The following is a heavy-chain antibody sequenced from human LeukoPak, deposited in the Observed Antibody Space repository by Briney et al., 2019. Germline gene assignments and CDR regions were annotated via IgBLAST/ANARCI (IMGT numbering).Heavy chain of an antibody. CDR3: AREFGALDS. CDR2: IIHIFGTA. CDR1: VGSFSSCA. V-gene: IGHV1-69*05. Sequence: VASETVSRKGSVGSFSSCAISWLRSAPGQGLEWMGGIIHIFGTANYAQKFHGRVTITTDESASTGYIELSSLRSEDTAVYYCAREFGALDSWGEGTMVTVSS. J-gene: IGHJ3*02. D-gene: IGHD3-16*01.